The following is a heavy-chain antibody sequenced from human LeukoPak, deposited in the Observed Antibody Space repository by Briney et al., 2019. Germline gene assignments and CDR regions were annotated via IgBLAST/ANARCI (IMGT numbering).Heavy chain of an antibody. J-gene: IGHJ4*02. CDR3: AKDRALVPAGAAYYFDY. CDR2: IRYDGSNK. V-gene: IGHV3-30*02. CDR1: GFTFSSYG. Sequence: PGGSLRLSCAASGFTFSSYGMHWVRQAPGKGLEWVAFIRYDGSNKYYADSVKGRFTISRDNSKNTLYLQMNSLRAEDTAVYYCAKDRALVPAGAAYYFDYWGQGTLVTVSS. D-gene: IGHD2-2*01.